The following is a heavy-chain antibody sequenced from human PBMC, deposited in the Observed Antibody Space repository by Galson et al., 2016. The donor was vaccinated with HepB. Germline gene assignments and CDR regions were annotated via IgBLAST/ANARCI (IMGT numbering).Heavy chain of an antibody. V-gene: IGHV4-59*01. Sequence: ETLSLTCSVSGASISSYYWSWIRQPPGKGLEWIGYIYHSGSTNHNPSLNSRVTMSVDTAKNQFSLKLNSGTAAVPAVYYCARVRSGWVKGGWWFVPWGQGTLVTVSS. J-gene: IGHJ5*02. CDR1: GASISSYY. D-gene: IGHD6-19*01. CDR2: IYHSGST. CDR3: ARVRSGWVKGGWWFVP.